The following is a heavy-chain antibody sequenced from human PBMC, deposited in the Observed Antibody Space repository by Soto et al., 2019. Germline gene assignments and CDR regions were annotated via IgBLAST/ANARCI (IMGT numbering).Heavy chain of an antibody. D-gene: IGHD6-19*01. CDR3: ARGLRYSSGWFRY. J-gene: IGHJ4*02. Sequence: PSETLSLTCAVYGGSFSGYYWSWIRQPPGKGLEWIGEINHSGSTNYNPSLKSRVTISVDTSKNQFSLKLSSVTAADTAVYYCARGLRYSSGWFRYWGQGTLVTVSS. CDR1: GGSFSGYY. V-gene: IGHV4-34*01. CDR2: INHSGST.